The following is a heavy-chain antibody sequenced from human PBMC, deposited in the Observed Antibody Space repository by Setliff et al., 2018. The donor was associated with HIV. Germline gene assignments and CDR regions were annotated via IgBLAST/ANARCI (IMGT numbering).Heavy chain of an antibody. CDR3: ARDRGDHTFWRTYVSHDAFEI. D-gene: IGHD3-3*01. J-gene: IGHJ3*02. CDR2: IYYRGTP. CDR1: GGSINSRGYY. V-gene: IGHV4-39*07. Sequence: SETLSLTCTVSGGSINSRGYYWGWIRQPPGRGLEWIASIYYRGTPYYSPSLKSRVNISIDASKNQFSLNLTSVIAADTAIYFCARDRGDHTFWRTYVSHDAFEIWGRGTMVTVSS.